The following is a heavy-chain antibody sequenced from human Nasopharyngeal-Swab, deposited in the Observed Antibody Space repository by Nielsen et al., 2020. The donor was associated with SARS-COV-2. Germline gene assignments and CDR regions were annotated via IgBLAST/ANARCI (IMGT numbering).Heavy chain of an antibody. V-gene: IGHV1-2*04. J-gene: IGHJ3*02. D-gene: IGHD2-21*02. CDR3: ARSHIVVVTDAFYI. Sequence: WVRQAPGQGLEWMGWINPNSGGTNYAQKFQAWVTMTRDTSISTAYMELSRLRSDDTAVYYCARSHIVVVTDAFYIWGQGTMVTVSS. CDR2: INPNSGGT.